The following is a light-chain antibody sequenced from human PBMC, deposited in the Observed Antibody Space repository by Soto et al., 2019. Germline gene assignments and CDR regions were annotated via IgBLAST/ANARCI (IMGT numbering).Light chain of an antibody. J-gene: IGLJ3*02. Sequence: QSALAQPPSASGSRGQSVTMSCTGTSSDDGGYNYVSWYQQHPGKAPKVMIYEVSKRPSGVPDRFSGSKSGNTASLTVSGLQAEDEADYYCSSYAGSNNLEVFGGGTKLTVL. CDR2: EVS. V-gene: IGLV2-8*01. CDR3: SSYAGSNNLEV. CDR1: SSDDGGYNY.